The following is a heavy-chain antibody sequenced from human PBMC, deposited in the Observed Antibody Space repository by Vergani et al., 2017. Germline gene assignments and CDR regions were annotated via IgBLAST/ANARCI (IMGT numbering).Heavy chain of an antibody. D-gene: IGHD5-18*01. CDR2: IGGSGDST. V-gene: IGHV3-23*01. CDR1: GFIFTNYA. J-gene: IGHJ4*01. Sequence: EVQLLESGGGLGQPGGSLRLSCAASGFIFTNYAMSWVRQAPGKGLEWVSTIGGSGDSTFYADSVKGGFAISRDNSKNTVYLQMNSLRAEDTAVYYCAKDPATSMGFGGQGILVTVSS. CDR3: AKDPATSMGF.